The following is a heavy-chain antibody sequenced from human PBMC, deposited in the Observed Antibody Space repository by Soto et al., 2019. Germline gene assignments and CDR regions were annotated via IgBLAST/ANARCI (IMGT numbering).Heavy chain of an antibody. V-gene: IGHV3-15*01. CDR1: GFTFSNAW. CDR3: TTGKTVTTFDY. Sequence: GGSLRLSCAASGFTFSNAWMSWVRQAPGKGLEWVGRIKSKTDGGTTDYAAPVKGRFTISRDDSKNTLYLQRNSLKTEDTAVYYCTTGKTVTTFDYWGQGTLVTVSS. J-gene: IGHJ4*02. D-gene: IGHD4-4*01. CDR2: IKSKTDGGTT.